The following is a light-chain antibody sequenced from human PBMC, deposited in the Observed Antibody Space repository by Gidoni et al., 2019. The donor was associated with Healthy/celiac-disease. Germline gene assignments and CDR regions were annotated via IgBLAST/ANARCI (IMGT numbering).Light chain of an antibody. Sequence: DILMTQSPDSLALSLGERATLNCKASQSVLYSSNNKNYLAWYQQKPGQPPKLLIYWASTRESGVPDRFSGSGSGTDFTLTISSLQAEDVAVYYCQQYYSTPLTFGGGTKVEIK. CDR3: QQYYSTPLT. CDR2: WAS. J-gene: IGKJ4*01. CDR1: QSVLYSSNNKNY. V-gene: IGKV4-1*01.